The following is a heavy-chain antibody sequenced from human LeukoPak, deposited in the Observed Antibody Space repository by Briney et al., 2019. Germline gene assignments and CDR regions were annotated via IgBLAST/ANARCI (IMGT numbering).Heavy chain of an antibody. J-gene: IGHJ6*03. CDR1: GFTFSSFD. Sequence: GGSLRLSCAASGFTFSSFDMQWVRQPTGQGLEWVSTIGTASGTYYPGSVEGRFTLSRDNAKNSLYLQMNSLTAGDTAVYYCARGPPRGKYYYMDVWGKGTTVTVSS. CDR2: IGTASGT. CDR3: ARGPPRGKYYYMDV. V-gene: IGHV3-13*01. D-gene: IGHD1-1*01.